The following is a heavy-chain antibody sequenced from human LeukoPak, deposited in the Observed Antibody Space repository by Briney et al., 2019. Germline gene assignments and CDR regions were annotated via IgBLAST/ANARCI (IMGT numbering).Heavy chain of an antibody. D-gene: IGHD6-6*01. CDR2: ISGSGGST. J-gene: IGHJ6*03. Sequence: PGGSLRLSCAASGFTFSSYAMSWVRQAPGKGLEWVSAISGSGGSTYYADSVKGRFTISRDNSKNTLYLQMNSLRAEDTAVYYCAKGGRYSSSSVATYYYYYYMDVWGKGTTVTVSS. CDR3: AKGGRYSSSSVATYYYYYYMDV. V-gene: IGHV3-23*01. CDR1: GFTFSSYA.